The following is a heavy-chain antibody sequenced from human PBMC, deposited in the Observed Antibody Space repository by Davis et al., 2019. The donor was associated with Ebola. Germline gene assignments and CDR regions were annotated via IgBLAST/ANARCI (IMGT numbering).Heavy chain of an antibody. Sequence: GESLKISCAASGFTLSSYAMHWVRQAPGKGLEWVAVISYDGSNKYHADSVKGRFTIPRNNSKHTLYLQMNRLRAEDTAVYYCGKERIYRYYYYDMDVWGQGTTATVSS. D-gene: IGHD1-14*01. CDR1: GFTLSSYA. CDR2: ISYDGSNK. CDR3: GKERIYRYYYYDMDV. J-gene: IGHJ6*01. V-gene: IGHV3-30-3*01.